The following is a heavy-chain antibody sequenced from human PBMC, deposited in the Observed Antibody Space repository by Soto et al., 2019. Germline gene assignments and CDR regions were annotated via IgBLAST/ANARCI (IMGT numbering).Heavy chain of an antibody. Sequence: GLPLSLPWAAAGVTCSSYAMHWVRQAPGKGLEYVSAISSNGGSTYYANSVKGRFTISRDNSKNTLYLQMGSLRAEDMAVYYCARDAGYDFWSGPDYWGQGTLVTVSS. CDR3: ARDAGYDFWSGPDY. D-gene: IGHD3-3*01. CDR1: GVTCSSYA. CDR2: ISSNGGST. V-gene: IGHV3-64*01. J-gene: IGHJ4*02.